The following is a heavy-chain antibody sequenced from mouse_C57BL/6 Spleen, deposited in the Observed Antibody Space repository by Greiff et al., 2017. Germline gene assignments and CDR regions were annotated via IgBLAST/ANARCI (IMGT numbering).Heavy chain of an antibody. CDR3: ARGSADFDY. V-gene: IGHV1-69*01. Sequence: VQLQQPGAELVMPGASVKLSCKASGYTFTSYWMHWVKQRPGQGLEWIGEIDPSDSYTNYNQKFKGKSTLTVDKSSSTAYMQLSSLTSEDSAVYYCARGSADFDYGGEGTNLPVSS. J-gene: IGHJ2*01. CDR2: IDPSDSYT. CDR1: GYTFTSYW.